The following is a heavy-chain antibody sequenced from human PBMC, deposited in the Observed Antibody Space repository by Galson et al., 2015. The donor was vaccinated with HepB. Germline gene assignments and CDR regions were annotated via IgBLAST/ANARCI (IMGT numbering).Heavy chain of an antibody. CDR3: AKARFLYYFDY. V-gene: IGHV3-30*18. D-gene: IGHD3-3*01. Sequence: SLRLSCAASGFTFSSYGMHWVRQAPGKGLEWVAVISYDGSNKYYADSVKGRFTISRDNSKNTLYLQMNSLRAEDTAVYYCAKARFLYYFDYWGQGTLVTVSS. CDR2: ISYDGSNK. J-gene: IGHJ4*02. CDR1: GFTFSSYG.